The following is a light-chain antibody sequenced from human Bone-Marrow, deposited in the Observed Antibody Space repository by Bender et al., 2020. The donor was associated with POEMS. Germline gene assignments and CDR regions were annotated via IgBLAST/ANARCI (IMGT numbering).Light chain of an antibody. J-gene: IGLJ1*01. CDR1: SSDVGGYKY. CDR3: TSFTTTSTYV. Sequence: QSALTQPASVSGSPGQSITISCTGTSSDVGGYKYVSWYQHHPGKAPKLMIFDVYYRPSGVSNRFSGSKSGNTAFLTISRLQAEDEADYYCTSFTTTSTYVFGTGTKVTVL. V-gene: IGLV2-14*03. CDR2: DVY.